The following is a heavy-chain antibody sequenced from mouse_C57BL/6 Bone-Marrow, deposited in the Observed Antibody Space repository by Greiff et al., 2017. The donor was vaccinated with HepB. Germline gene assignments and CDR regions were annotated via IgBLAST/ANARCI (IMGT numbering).Heavy chain of an antibody. J-gene: IGHJ3*01. V-gene: IGHV1-55*01. Sequence: VQLQQPGAELVKPGASVKMSCKASGYTFTSYWITWVKQRPGQGLEWIGDIYPGSGSTNYNEKFKSKATLTVDTSSSTAYMQLSSLTSEDSAVYYCARRRIYYDPWFAYWGQGTLVTVSA. CDR2: IYPGSGST. CDR1: GYTFTSYW. D-gene: IGHD2-4*01. CDR3: ARRRIYYDPWFAY.